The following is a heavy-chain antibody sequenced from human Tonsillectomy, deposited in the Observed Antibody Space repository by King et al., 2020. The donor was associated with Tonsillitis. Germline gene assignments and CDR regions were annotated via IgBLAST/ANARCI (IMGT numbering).Heavy chain of an antibody. CDR1: EFTFTNYA. V-gene: IGHV3-23*04. Sequence: EVQLVESGGGLVQPGGSLRLSCVASEFTFTNYAMSWVRQAPGKGLEWVSTSSASGDTTYYADSVKGRFTISRDNSKNTLYLQMNSLRAEDTAVYYCATPWDTAMVDYYFDYWGQGTLVTVSS. J-gene: IGHJ4*02. CDR3: ATPWDTAMVDYYFDY. D-gene: IGHD5-18*01. CDR2: SSASGDTT.